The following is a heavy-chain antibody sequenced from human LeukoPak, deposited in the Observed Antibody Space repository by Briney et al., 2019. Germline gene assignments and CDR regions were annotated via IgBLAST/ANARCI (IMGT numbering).Heavy chain of an antibody. CDR2: INHSGST. CDR3: ARPHGAVAGTEDYFDY. Sequence: SEALSLTCAVYGGSFSGYYWSWIRQPPGKGLEWIGEINHSGSTNYNPSLKSRVTISVDTSKNQFSLKLSSVTAADTAVYYCARPHGAVAGTEDYFDYWGQGTLVTVSS. D-gene: IGHD6-19*01. V-gene: IGHV4-34*01. J-gene: IGHJ4*02. CDR1: GGSFSGYY.